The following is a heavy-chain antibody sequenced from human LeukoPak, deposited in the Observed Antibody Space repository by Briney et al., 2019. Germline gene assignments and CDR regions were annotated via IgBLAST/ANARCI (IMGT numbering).Heavy chain of an antibody. V-gene: IGHV4-38-2*02. CDR3: ARSHRRYCSGGSCWFDP. Sequence: PSETLSLTCTVSGYSISSGYYWGWIRQPPGKGLEWIGSIYHSGSTYYNPSLKSRVTISVDTSKNQFSLKLSSVTAADTAVYYCARSHRRYCSGGSCWFDPWGQGTLVTVSS. J-gene: IGHJ5*02. CDR2: IYHSGST. D-gene: IGHD2-15*01. CDR1: GYSISSGYY.